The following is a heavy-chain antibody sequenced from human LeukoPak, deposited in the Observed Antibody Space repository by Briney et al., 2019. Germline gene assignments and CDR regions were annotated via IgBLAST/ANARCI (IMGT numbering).Heavy chain of an antibody. Sequence: GGSLRLSCPASGFTLSSYEMNWVRPAAGKGLEWVSYISSSVSTIYYADSVKGRFTISRDNAKNSLYLQMNSLRAEDTAVYYCAREAKSYYDTTTGWFDPWGQGTLVTVSS. V-gene: IGHV3-48*03. J-gene: IGHJ5*02. CDR1: GFTLSSYE. CDR3: AREAKSYYDTTTGWFDP. D-gene: IGHD3-22*01. CDR2: ISSSVSTI.